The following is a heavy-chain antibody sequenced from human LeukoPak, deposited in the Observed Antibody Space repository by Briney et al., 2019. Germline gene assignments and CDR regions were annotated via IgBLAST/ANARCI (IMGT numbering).Heavy chain of an antibody. CDR3: ARGIAVAGKSGYFQH. CDR2: TYYRSKWYN. CDR1: GDSVSSNSAA. J-gene: IGHJ1*01. V-gene: IGHV6-1*01. Sequence: SQTLSLTCVISGDSVSSNSAAWNWIRQSPSRGLEWLGRTYYRSKWYNDYAVSVKSRITINPDTSKNQFSLQLNSVTPEGTAVYYCARGIAVAGKSGYFQHWGQGTLVTVSS. D-gene: IGHD6-19*01.